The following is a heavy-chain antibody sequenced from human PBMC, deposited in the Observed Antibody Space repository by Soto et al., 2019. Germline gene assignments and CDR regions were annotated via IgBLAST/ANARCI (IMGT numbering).Heavy chain of an antibody. CDR3: AREARITIFGVVHYGMDV. CDR2: IYTSGST. CDR1: GGSISSYY. J-gene: IGHJ6*02. D-gene: IGHD3-3*01. V-gene: IGHV4-4*07. Sequence: PSETLSLTCTVSGGSISSYYWSWIRQPAGKGLEWIGRIYTSGSTNYNPSLKSQVTMSVDTSKNQFSLKLSSVTAADTAVYYCAREARITIFGVVHYGMDVWGQGTTVTVSS.